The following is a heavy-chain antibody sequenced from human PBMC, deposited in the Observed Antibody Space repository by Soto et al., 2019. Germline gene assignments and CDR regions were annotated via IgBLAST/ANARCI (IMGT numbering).Heavy chain of an antibody. CDR3: ARALLTCSGGSCPGIVSRRGAVLYMYV. D-gene: IGHD2-15*01. J-gene: IGHJ6*03. CDR2: VKSDGSST. Sequence: GSLRLSCVGSGFTFSNYWMHWVRQAPGKGLEWVSRVKSDGSSTSYADSVKGRFTISRDNAKNTLYLQMNSLRAEDTAVYYCARALLTCSGGSCPGIVSRRGAVLYMYVWGKGSTVTVS. V-gene: IGHV3-74*01. CDR1: GFTFSNYW.